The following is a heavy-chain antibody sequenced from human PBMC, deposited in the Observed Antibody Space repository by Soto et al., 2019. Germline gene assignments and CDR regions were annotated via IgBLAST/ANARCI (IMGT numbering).Heavy chain of an antibody. V-gene: IGHV3-30-3*01. CDR1: GFTFSSYA. D-gene: IGHD3-3*01. CDR2: ISYDGSNK. Sequence: QVQLVESGGGVVQPGRSLRLSWAASGFTFSSYAMHWVRRARGKGLEWVAVISYDGSNKYYADSVKGRFTISRDNSKNTLYLQLNSLRAEDTVVYYCARDKRDLRFLEWSYYFDYWGQGTLVTVSS. CDR3: ARDKRDLRFLEWSYYFDY. J-gene: IGHJ4*02.